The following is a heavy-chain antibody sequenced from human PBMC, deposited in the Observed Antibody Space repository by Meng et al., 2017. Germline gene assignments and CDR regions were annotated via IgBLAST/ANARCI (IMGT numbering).Heavy chain of an antibody. V-gene: IGHV3-30*16. Sequence: VQGVESGGDVVPPGRSLTLSFAASGFIFSNYEMHWDRQAPGKGLECVACIKKDGSRKYYLGSVRGRFTISRDNSKNTLYLEMNSLRSEDTALYYCARDFDYWGQGTLVTVSS. CDR1: GFIFSNYE. J-gene: IGHJ4*02. CDR2: IKKDGSRK. CDR3: ARDFDY.